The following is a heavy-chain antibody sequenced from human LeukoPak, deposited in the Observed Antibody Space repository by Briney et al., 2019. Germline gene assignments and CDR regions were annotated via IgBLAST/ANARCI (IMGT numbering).Heavy chain of an antibody. J-gene: IGHJ4*02. CDR1: GYDFTSYY. CDR2: ISPSSGST. CDR3: ARGSSTAVVILDPYYFDS. Sequence: ASVKVSCKASGYDFTSYYMHWLRQAPGQGLEWMAIISPSSGSTSFAQKFQARLSMTRDTSTSTVYMELRSLRSEDTAVYYCARGSSTAVVILDPYYFDSWGQGTLVTVSS. V-gene: IGHV1-46*01. D-gene: IGHD3-22*01.